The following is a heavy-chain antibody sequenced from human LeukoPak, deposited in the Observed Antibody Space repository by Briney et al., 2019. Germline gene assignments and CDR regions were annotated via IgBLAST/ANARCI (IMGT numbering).Heavy chain of an antibody. CDR1: GGSFSGYY. D-gene: IGHD3-10*01. Sequence: SETLSLTCAVYGGSFSGYYWSWIRQPPGKGLEWIGEINHSGSTNYNPSLKSRVTISVDTSKNQFSLKLSSVTAADTAVYYCARVVVRGVIDYWGQGTLVTSPQ. CDR3: ARVVVRGVIDY. J-gene: IGHJ4*02. CDR2: INHSGST. V-gene: IGHV4-34*01.